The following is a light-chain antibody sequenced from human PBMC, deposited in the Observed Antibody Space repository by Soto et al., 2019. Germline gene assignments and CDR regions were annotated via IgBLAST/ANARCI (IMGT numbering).Light chain of an antibody. CDR1: QGISSY. J-gene: IGKJ2*01. CDR2: AAS. CDR3: QQLNSYPYT. Sequence: DIQLTQSPSFLSASVGDRVTITCRASQGISSYLGWYQVKSGKAPKLLIYAASTLQSGVPSRFSGSGSGTEFTLTIRSLQPEDFATYYCQQLNSYPYTFGQGTKLEIK. V-gene: IGKV1-9*01.